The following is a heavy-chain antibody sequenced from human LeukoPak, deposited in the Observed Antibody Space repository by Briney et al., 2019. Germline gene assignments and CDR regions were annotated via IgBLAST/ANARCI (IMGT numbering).Heavy chain of an antibody. D-gene: IGHD3-22*01. V-gene: IGHV3-30*18. CDR2: ISYDGNKK. CDR3: ANTRYEREHNYEHWYLDR. Sequence: GGTLRLSCAASGFTFSSYAMNWVRQAPGKGLEWVAVISYDGNKKFYADSVKGRFTISRDNSKNTLYLQMNSLRAEDAAVYYCANTRYEREHNYEHWYLDRWGRGTLVTVSS. J-gene: IGHJ2*01. CDR1: GFTFSSYA.